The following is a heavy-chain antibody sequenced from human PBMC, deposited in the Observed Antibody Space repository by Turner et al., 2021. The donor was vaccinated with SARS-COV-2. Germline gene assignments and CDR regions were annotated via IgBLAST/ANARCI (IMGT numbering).Heavy chain of an antibody. CDR1: GFTFSSYG. Sequence: QVQLLESGGGVVQPGRSLRLSCAASGFTFSSYGMHWVRQAPGKGLEWVAAISHDGSNKYYADSVKGRFTISRDNSKNTLYLQMNSLRAEDTAVYYCAKDRGTMIEGFDYWGQGTLVTVSS. D-gene: IGHD3-22*01. CDR2: ISHDGSNK. V-gene: IGHV3-30*18. CDR3: AKDRGTMIEGFDY. J-gene: IGHJ4*02.